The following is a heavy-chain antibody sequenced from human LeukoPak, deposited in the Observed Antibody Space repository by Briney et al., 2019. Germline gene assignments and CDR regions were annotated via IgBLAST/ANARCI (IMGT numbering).Heavy chain of an antibody. J-gene: IGHJ4*02. V-gene: IGHV3-23*01. CDR1: GFTFSNYG. D-gene: IGHD5-12*01. Sequence: GGTLRLSCAASGFTFSNYGMSWVRQAPGKGLEWVSSISGSGGNIYYADSVKGRFTISRDNSKNTLYLQMKSLRDDDTAVYYCAKSRSGYALFDYWGQGTLVTVSS. CDR2: ISGSGGNI. CDR3: AKSRSGYALFDY.